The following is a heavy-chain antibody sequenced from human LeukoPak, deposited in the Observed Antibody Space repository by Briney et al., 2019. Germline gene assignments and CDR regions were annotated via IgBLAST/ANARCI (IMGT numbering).Heavy chain of an antibody. D-gene: IGHD2-2*01. CDR2: IIPIFGIA. CDR1: GGTFSSYA. V-gene: IGHV1-69*04. Sequence: ASAKVSCKASGGTFSSYAISWVRQAPGQGLEWMGRIIPIFGIANYAQKFQGRVTITADKSTSTAYMELSSLRSEDTAVYYCARGYCSSTSCYSVVDYWGQGTLVTVSS. CDR3: ARGYCSSTSCYSVVDY. J-gene: IGHJ4*02.